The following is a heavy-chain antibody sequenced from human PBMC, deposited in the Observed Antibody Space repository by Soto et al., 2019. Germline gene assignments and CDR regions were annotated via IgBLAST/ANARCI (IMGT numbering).Heavy chain of an antibody. Sequence: GESLKISCAASGFTFSSYAMSWVRQAPGKGLEWVSAISGSGGSTYYADSVKGRFTISRDNSKNTLYLQMNSLRAEDTAVYYCAKVPAGKGFDYWGQGTLVTVSS. CDR3: AKVPAGKGFDY. V-gene: IGHV3-23*01. J-gene: IGHJ4*02. D-gene: IGHD6-13*01. CDR2: ISGSGGST. CDR1: GFTFSSYA.